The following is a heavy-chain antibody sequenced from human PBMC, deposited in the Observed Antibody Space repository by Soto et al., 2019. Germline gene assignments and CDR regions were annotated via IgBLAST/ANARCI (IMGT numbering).Heavy chain of an antibody. CDR2: IIPIFGTA. J-gene: IGHJ3*02. CDR3: ARDPYCGGDCYPRVAFDI. Sequence: ASVKVSCKASGGTFSSYAISWVRQAPGQGLEWMGGIIPIFGTANYAQKFQGRVTITADESTSTAYMELSSLRSEDTAVYYCARDPYCGGDCYPRVAFDIWGQGTMVTVSS. V-gene: IGHV1-69*13. CDR1: GGTFSSYA. D-gene: IGHD2-21*02.